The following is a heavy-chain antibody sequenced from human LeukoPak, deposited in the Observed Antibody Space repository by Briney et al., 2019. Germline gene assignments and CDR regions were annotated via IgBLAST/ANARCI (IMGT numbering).Heavy chain of an antibody. V-gene: IGHV4-59*01. J-gene: IGHJ5*02. CDR3: ARAPYYYDSSGYYPTFWAWFDP. D-gene: IGHD3-22*01. CDR2: IYYSGST. Sequence: PSETLSLTCTVSGGSISSYYWSWIRQPPGKGLEWIGYIYYSGSTNYNPSLKSRVTISVDTSKNQFSLKLSSVTAADTAVYYCARAPYYYDSSGYYPTFWAWFDPWGQGTLVTVSS. CDR1: GGSISSYY.